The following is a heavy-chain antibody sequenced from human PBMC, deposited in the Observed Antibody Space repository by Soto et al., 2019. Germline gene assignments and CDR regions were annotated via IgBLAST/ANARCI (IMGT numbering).Heavy chain of an antibody. CDR2: ISSSSSYI. Sequence: SLRLSSAASGFTFSSYRMNWVRQTPGKGLEWVSSISSSSSYIYYADSVKGRFTISRDNAKNSLYLQMNSLRAEDTAVYYCARGPICSGGSCYEGGDYWGQGPLVTVSS. J-gene: IGHJ4*02. CDR1: GFTFSSYR. D-gene: IGHD2-15*01. V-gene: IGHV3-21*01. CDR3: ARGPICSGGSCYEGGDY.